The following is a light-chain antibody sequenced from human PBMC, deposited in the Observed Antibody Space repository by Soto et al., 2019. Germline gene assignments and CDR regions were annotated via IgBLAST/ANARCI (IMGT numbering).Light chain of an antibody. CDR1: QSVSSN. CDR3: QQYDNWPPP. J-gene: IGKJ2*01. Sequence: ETVMTQSPATLSVSPGERATLSCRASQSVSSNLAWYQQKPGQAPRLLIYGASTRATGIPARFSGSGSGTEFTLTISSLQSEDFAVYYCQQYDNWPPPFGQGTKLEIK. CDR2: GAS. V-gene: IGKV3-15*01.